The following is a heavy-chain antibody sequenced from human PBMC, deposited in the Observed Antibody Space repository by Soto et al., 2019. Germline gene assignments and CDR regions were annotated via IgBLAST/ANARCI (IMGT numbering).Heavy chain of an antibody. J-gene: IGHJ4*02. D-gene: IGHD2-15*01. V-gene: IGHV4-61*01. CDR1: GGSVSTGNYY. CDR2: SYYSGST. CDR3: ASSVAGGGYCSDASCYFLDY. Sequence: QVQLQESGPGLVKPSETLSLTCSVSGGSVSTGNYYWSWIRQPPGKVLEWIGDSYYSGSTNHNPPLTSRVPSPESTTKNQSSLRLSFVAAADTAVYYCASSVAGGGYCSDASCYFLDYWGQGSLVTVST.